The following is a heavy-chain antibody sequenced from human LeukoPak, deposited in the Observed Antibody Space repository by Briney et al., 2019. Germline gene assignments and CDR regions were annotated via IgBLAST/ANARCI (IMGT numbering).Heavy chain of an antibody. V-gene: IGHV3-30*18. D-gene: IGHD2-2*01. CDR2: ISYDGNDK. J-gene: IGHJ6*02. CDR3: AKDAVNCSGTSCSYGMDV. Sequence: PGRSLRLSCAASGFTFSSYAIHWVRQAPGKGPEWVAFISYDGNDKYYADSVKGRFTTSRDNSKNTLYLQMHSLRPEDTAVYSCAKDAVNCSGTSCSYGMDVWGQGTTVTVSS. CDR1: GFTFSSYA.